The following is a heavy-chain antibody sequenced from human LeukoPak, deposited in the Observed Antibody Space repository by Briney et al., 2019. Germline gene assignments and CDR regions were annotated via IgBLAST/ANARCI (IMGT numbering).Heavy chain of an antibody. Sequence: ASVKVSCKVSGYTLTELSMHWVRQAPGKGLEWMGGFDPEDGETIYAQKFQGRVTMTTDTSTSTAYMELRSLRSDDTAVYYCARGSSSWLDFDYWGQGTLVTVSS. CDR2: FDPEDGET. D-gene: IGHD6-13*01. J-gene: IGHJ4*02. V-gene: IGHV1-24*01. CDR1: GYTLTELS. CDR3: ARGSSSWLDFDY.